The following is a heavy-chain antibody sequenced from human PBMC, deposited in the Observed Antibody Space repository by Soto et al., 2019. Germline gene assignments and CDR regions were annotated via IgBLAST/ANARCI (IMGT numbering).Heavy chain of an antibody. CDR3: AKKWGAGSSSSDQNWFDP. CDR1: GFSVKTTF. Sequence: GESLRLSCVASGFSVKTTFVNWVRQAPGKGLEWVSLIQNDGSTFYSDSVRGRFTISKDSSKNTVYLQMNSLRAEDTAVYYCAKKWGAGSSSSDQNWFDPWGQGTLVTVSS. CDR2: IQNDGST. V-gene: IGHV3-66*01. D-gene: IGHD6-6*01. J-gene: IGHJ5*02.